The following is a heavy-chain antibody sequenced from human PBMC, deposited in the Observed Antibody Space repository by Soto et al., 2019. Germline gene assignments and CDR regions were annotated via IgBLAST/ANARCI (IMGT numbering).Heavy chain of an antibody. CDR3: ARVLRPYCSSTSCFHDAFDI. CDR2: MNPNSGNT. J-gene: IGHJ3*02. V-gene: IGHV1-8*01. Sequence: ASVKVSCKASGYTSTSYDINWVRQATGQGLEWMGWMNPNSGNTGYAQKFQGRVTMTRNTSISTAYMELSSLRSEDTAVYYCARVLRPYCSSTSCFHDAFDIWGQGTMVTVSS. D-gene: IGHD2-2*01. CDR1: GYTSTSYD.